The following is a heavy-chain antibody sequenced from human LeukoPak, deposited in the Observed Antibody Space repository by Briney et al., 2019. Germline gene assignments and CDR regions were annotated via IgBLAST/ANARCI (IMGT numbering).Heavy chain of an antibody. D-gene: IGHD6-19*01. CDR3: ARVGRRVAVAGNAFDI. CDR1: GFTFSSYS. Sequence: GGSLRLSCAASGFTFSSYSMNWVRQAPGKGLEWVSYISSSSSYTNYADSVKGRFTISRDNAKNSLYLQMNSLRAEDTAVYYCARVGRRVAVAGNAFDIWGQGTMVTVSS. CDR2: ISSSSSYT. V-gene: IGHV3-21*05. J-gene: IGHJ3*02.